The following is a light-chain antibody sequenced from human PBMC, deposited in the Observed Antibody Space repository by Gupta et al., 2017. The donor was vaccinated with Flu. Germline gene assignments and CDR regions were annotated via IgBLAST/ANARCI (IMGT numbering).Light chain of an antibody. J-gene: IGKJ2*03. Sequence: VMIHSPLSLPVTLGKPASISCRSSQSLLYSDGNTYLNWFHQRPGQSPRRLVYQVSNRDSGVPDRFSGTGSGTDFTLKISRGEAEDVGIYFCMQGKHWPYSFGQGTKLEIK. V-gene: IGKV2-30*01. CDR2: QVS. CDR1: QSLLYSDGNTY. CDR3: MQGKHWPYS.